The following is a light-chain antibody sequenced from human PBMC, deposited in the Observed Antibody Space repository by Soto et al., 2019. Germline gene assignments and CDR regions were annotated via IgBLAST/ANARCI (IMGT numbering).Light chain of an antibody. J-gene: IGKJ1*01. CDR2: GAS. CDR3: QQYNHWWT. V-gene: IGKV3-15*01. CDR1: QSVSTN. Sequence: EIVMTQSPATLSVSPGERATLSCRASQSVSTNLVWYQQKPGQAPRLLIYGASTRATGVPGRFSGTGSGTEFTLTIISLQSEDSAVYYCQQYNHWWTFGQGTKVEI.